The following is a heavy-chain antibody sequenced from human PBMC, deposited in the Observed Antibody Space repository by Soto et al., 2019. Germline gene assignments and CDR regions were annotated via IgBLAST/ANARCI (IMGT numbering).Heavy chain of an antibody. Sequence: SETLSLTCTVSGGSISSSSYYWGWIRQPPGKGLEWIGSIYYSGSTYYNPSLKSRVTISVDTSKNQFSLKLSSVTAADTAVYYCASQANYDYIWGSSRNYYFDYWGQGTLVTVSS. CDR3: ASQANYDYIWGSSRNYYFDY. CDR1: GGSISSSSYY. D-gene: IGHD3-16*02. CDR2: IYYSGST. J-gene: IGHJ4*02. V-gene: IGHV4-39*01.